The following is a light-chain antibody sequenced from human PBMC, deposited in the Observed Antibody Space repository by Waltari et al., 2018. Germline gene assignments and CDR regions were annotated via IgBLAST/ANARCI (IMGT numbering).Light chain of an antibody. CDR1: NIATKD. Sequence: YVVTQPPSVSVTPGQKATLTCGGENIATKDVNWYQQKPGQAPFLVMFYDNDRPAGIPERFSGSNSGNTATLTINWVEAGDEADYHCQVWDDFIDSGVFGGGTRLSVL. J-gene: IGLJ3*02. V-gene: IGLV3-21*04. CDR2: YDN. CDR3: QVWDDFIDSGV.